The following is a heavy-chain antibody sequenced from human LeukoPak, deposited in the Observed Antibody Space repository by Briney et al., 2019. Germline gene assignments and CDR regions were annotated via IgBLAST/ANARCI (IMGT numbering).Heavy chain of an antibody. J-gene: IGHJ4*02. CDR1: GGTFSSYA. D-gene: IGHD6-19*01. Sequence: SVKVSCKASGGTFSSYAINWVRQAPGQGLEWMGGIIPIFGTANYAQKFQGRVTITADESTSTAYMELSSLRSEDTAVYYCARGMAMAVAHDYWGQGTLVTVSS. CDR2: IIPIFGTA. CDR3: ARGMAMAVAHDY. V-gene: IGHV1-69*01.